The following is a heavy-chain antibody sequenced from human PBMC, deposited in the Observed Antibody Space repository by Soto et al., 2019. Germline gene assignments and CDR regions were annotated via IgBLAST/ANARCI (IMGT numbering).Heavy chain of an antibody. CDR3: ARDPTVRITGTPSPHP. Sequence: GGSLRLSCAASGFTFSNYAVTWVRQAPGKGLEWVSTISGSGGSTYYADSVKGRFTISRDNSKNTLYLQMNSLRAEDTAVYYCARDPTVRITGTPSPHPWGQGTLVTVSS. V-gene: IGHV3-23*01. D-gene: IGHD1-7*01. CDR2: ISGSGGST. J-gene: IGHJ5*02. CDR1: GFTFSNYA.